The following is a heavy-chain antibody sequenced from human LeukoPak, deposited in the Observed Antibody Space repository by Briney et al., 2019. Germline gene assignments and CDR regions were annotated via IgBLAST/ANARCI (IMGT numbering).Heavy chain of an antibody. V-gene: IGHV3-23*01. CDR1: GFTFSSYA. CDR3: AKDYSGSYLDTIDY. Sequence: PGGSLRLSCAASGFTFSSYAMSWVRQTPGKGLGWVSSIGGGGDSECYADSVKGRFTISRDKSKNTLYLQMNSLRAEDTAAYYCAKDYSGSYLDTIDYWGQGTLVTVSS. J-gene: IGHJ4*02. D-gene: IGHD1-26*01. CDR2: IGGGGDSE.